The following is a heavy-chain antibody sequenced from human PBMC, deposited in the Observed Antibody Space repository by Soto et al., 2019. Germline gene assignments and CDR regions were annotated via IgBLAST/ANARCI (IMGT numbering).Heavy chain of an antibody. J-gene: IGHJ4*02. CDR2: IKQDGSEK. V-gene: IGHV3-7*05. D-gene: IGHD1-1*01. CDR1: GFTFSSYW. CDR3: ARDTLERIGNFDY. Sequence: GGSLRLSCAASGFTFSSYWMSWVRQAPGKGLEWVANIKQDGSEKYYVDSVKGRFTISRDNAKNSLYLQMNSLRAEDTAVYYCARDTLERIGNFDYWGQGTLVTVSS.